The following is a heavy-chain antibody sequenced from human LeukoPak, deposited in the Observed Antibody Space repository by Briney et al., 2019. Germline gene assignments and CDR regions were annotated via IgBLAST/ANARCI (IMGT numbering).Heavy chain of an antibody. J-gene: IGHJ6*03. Sequence: PSETLSLTCTVSGDSISSSSYYWGWIRQPPGKGLEWIGTIFYSGSTNYNPSLKSRVTISVDTSKNQFSLKLSSVTAADTAVYYCARLKVTPYYYYYYMDVWGKGTTVTISS. CDR1: GDSISSSSYY. CDR3: ARLKVTPYYYYYYMDV. D-gene: IGHD2-21*02. CDR2: IFYSGST. V-gene: IGHV4-39*07.